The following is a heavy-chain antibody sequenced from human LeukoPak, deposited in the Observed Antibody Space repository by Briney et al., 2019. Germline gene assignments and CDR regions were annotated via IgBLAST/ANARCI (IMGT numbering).Heavy chain of an antibody. CDR3: ARADFSASGVRSAFDI. J-gene: IGHJ3*02. D-gene: IGHD3-3*01. Sequence: SVKVSCKASGGTFSSYAISWVRPAPGQGLEWMGRIIPILGIASYAQKFQGRVTITADKSTSTAYMELSSLRSEDTAVYYCARADFSASGVRSAFDIWGQGTMVTVSS. CDR2: IIPILGIA. V-gene: IGHV1-69*04. CDR1: GGTFSSYA.